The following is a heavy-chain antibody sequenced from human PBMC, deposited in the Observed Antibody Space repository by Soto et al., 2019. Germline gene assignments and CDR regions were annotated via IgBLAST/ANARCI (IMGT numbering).Heavy chain of an antibody. CDR3: ARGVQVTVNSYYYYMDV. D-gene: IGHD4-17*01. CDR2: INHRGST. J-gene: IGHJ6*03. V-gene: IGHV4-34*01. Sequence: QVQLQQWGAGLLKPSETLSLTCAVYGGSFSGYYWSWIRQPPGKVLEWIGEINHRGSTDYNTSLMSRVTISVDTSKNQFSLKLSSVTAADTAVYYCARGVQVTVNSYYYYMDVWGKGTTVTVSS. CDR1: GGSFSGYY.